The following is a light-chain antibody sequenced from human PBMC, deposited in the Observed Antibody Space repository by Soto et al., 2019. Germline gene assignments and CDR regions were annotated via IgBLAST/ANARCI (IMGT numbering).Light chain of an antibody. Sequence: EIVLTQSPGTLSLSPGERATLSCRASQSGNDSYLAWYQQKPGQPPRRLIYGVSSRGYGIPDRFSGSGSGADFTLTISSLQPEDFATYYCQQSYRSPWTFGQGTKVDIK. CDR1: QSGNDSY. V-gene: IGKV3-20*01. CDR2: GVS. J-gene: IGKJ1*01. CDR3: QQSYRSPWT.